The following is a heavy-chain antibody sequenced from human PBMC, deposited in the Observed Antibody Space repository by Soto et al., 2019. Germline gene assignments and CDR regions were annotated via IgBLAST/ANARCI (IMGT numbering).Heavy chain of an antibody. J-gene: IGHJ4*02. Sequence: QVQLVESGGGVVQPGRSLRLSCAASGFTFSSYAMHWVRLAPGKGLEWVAVISYDGSNKYYADSVKGRFTISRDNSKNTLYLQMNSLRAEDTAVYYCASSSVKEWLFSYFDYWGQGTLVTVSS. V-gene: IGHV3-30-3*01. CDR3: ASSSVKEWLFSYFDY. CDR1: GFTFSSYA. D-gene: IGHD3-3*01. CDR2: ISYDGSNK.